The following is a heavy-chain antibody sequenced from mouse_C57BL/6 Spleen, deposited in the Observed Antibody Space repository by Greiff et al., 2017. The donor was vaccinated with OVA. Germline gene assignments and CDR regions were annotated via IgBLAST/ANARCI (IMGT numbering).Heavy chain of an antibody. Sequence: ESGAELARPGASVKLSCKASGYTFTSYGISWVKQRTGQGLEWIGEIYPRSGNTYYNEKFKGKATLTADKSSSTAYMELRSLTSEDSAVNFGAREDYAPVMDYWGKGTSVTVSS. CDR1: GYTFTSYG. V-gene: IGHV1-81*01. J-gene: IGHJ4*01. CDR2: IYPRSGNT. CDR3: AREDYAPVMDY. D-gene: IGHD1-1*01.